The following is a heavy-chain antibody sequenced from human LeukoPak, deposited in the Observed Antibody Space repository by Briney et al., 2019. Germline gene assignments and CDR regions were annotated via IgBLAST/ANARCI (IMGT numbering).Heavy chain of an antibody. CDR3: AKAGQGDN. Sequence: GGSLRLSCAASGFTFSSNSMNWVRQAPGKGLEWVSFISSSSSYKYYADSVKGRFTISRDNAKNSLYLQMNSLRAEDTASYYCAKAGQGDNWGQGTLVIVSS. CDR2: ISSSSSYK. CDR1: GFTFSSNS. J-gene: IGHJ4*02. V-gene: IGHV3-21*04.